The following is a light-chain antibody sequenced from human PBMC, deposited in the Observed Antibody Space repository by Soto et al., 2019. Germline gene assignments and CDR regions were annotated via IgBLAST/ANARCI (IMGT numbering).Light chain of an antibody. J-gene: IGKJ1*01. CDR1: QSVNNN. Sequence: EIVMTQSPATLSVSPWESATLSCRASQSVNNNLSWYQQKPGRAPRLLVYGASTRATGIPARFSGSGSGTEFTLTISSLQSEDFAVYYCQQYNNWWTFGQGTKV. CDR2: GAS. V-gene: IGKV3-15*01. CDR3: QQYNNWWT.